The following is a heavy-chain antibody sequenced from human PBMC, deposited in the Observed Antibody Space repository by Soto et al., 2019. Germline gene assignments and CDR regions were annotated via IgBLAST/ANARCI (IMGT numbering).Heavy chain of an antibody. V-gene: IGHV3-74*03. CDR1: GFTFTNYW. CDR2: ISSDGTYI. Sequence: GGSLRLSCVVSGFTFTNYWMHWVRQAPGKGLVWVSRISSDGTYIQYGDSVRGRFTISRDNAKNTVYLQMNSLRAEDTAVYYCATDSSGYYPLYYFDYWGQGTLVTVSS. J-gene: IGHJ4*02. D-gene: IGHD3-22*01. CDR3: ATDSSGYYPLYYFDY.